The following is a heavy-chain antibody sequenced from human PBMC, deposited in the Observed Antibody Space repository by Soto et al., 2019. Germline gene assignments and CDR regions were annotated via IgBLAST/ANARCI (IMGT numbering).Heavy chain of an antibody. V-gene: IGHV4-34*01. CDR2: INHSGST. J-gene: IGHJ6*02. CDR1: GGSFSGYY. CDR3: ARGETYYYYGMDV. Sequence: ETLSLTCAVYGGSFSGYYWSWIRQPPGKGLEWIGEINHSGSTNYNPSLKSRVTISVDTSKNQFSLKLSSVTAADTAVYYCARGETYYYYGMDVWGQGTTVTVSS.